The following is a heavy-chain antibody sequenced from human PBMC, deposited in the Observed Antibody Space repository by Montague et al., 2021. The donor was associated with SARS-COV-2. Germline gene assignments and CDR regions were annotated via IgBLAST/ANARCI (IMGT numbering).Heavy chain of an antibody. Sequence: SETLSLTCTVSGGSISSYYWSWIRQPPGKGLEWIGYSYYSGSTNYNPSLKSRVTISVDTSKNQFSLELSSVTAADTAVYYCARLQVPNYDFWSGYYTGMNNYMDVWGKGTTVTVSS. V-gene: IGHV4-59*01. J-gene: IGHJ6*03. CDR3: ARLQVPNYDFWSGYYTGMNNYMDV. CDR2: SYYSGST. D-gene: IGHD3-3*01. CDR1: GGSISSYY.